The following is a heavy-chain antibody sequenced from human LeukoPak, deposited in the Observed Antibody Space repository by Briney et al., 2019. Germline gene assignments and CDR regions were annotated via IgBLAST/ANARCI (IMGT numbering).Heavy chain of an antibody. Sequence: SETLSLTCSVSGGSFSSTSYYWGWIRQPPGKGLEWIGSIYCSGSTYYNPSLKSRVTISVDTSKNRFSLKLSSVTAADTAVYYCARLSGNGFDMWGQGTTVTVSS. CDR1: GGSFSSTSYY. CDR2: IYCSGST. CDR3: ARLSGNGFDM. J-gene: IGHJ3*02. V-gene: IGHV4-39*01. D-gene: IGHD1-26*01.